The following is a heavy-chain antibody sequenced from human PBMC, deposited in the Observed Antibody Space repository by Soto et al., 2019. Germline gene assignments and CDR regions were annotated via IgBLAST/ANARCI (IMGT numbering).Heavy chain of an antibody. CDR1: GDTFTSNY. J-gene: IGHJ4*02. CDR2: MNPNSGNT. CDR3: AREVTGRFDY. V-gene: IGHV1-8*02. D-gene: IGHD1-20*01. Sequence: ASVKVSCKASGDTFTSNYMHWVRQATGQGLEWMGWMNPNSGNTAYAQKFQGRVTMTRNTSISTAYMELSSLRSEDTAVYYCAREVTGRFDYWGQGTLVTVSS.